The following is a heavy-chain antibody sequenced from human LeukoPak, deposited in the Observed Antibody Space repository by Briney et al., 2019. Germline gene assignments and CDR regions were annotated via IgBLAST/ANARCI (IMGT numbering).Heavy chain of an antibody. V-gene: IGHV4-61*02. CDR1: GDSMASSGYS. CDR3: ARVRRGHFDF. CDR2: SYHTGST. J-gene: IGHJ4*02. Sequence: SETLSLTCAVSGDSMASSGYSWSWIRQPAGKGLEWIGRSYHTGSTNYNPSLSSRATILVDTSKKLFFLKLTSVTASDTAVYYCARVRRGHFDFWGQGTLVTVSS. D-gene: IGHD5-24*01.